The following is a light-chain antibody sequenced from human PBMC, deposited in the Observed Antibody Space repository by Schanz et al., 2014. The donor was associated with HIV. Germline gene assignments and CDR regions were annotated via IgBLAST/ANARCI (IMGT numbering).Light chain of an antibody. CDR2: GAS. J-gene: IGKJ2*01. CDR1: QSVGSY. CDR3: QQYSNAPYT. Sequence: EIALTQSPATLSLSPGERATLSCRASQSVGSYLAWYQHKPGQAPRLLIYGASSRATGTPDRVSGSGSGTDFTLTISRLEPEDLAVYYCQQYSNAPYTFGQGTRLEIK. V-gene: IGKV3-20*01.